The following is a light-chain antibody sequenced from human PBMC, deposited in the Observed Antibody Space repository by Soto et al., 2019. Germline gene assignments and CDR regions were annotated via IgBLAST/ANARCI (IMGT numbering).Light chain of an antibody. CDR3: QQSLTIPYT. Sequence: DIQMTQSPSSLSASVRDRVTITCRASQTISTHLNWYQQKPGKAPKLLIYAASTLQSGVPSRFSVSGSGTDFTLTINSLQPENFATYYYQQSLTIPYTFGQGTKLEIK. V-gene: IGKV1-39*01. CDR1: QTISTH. CDR2: AAS. J-gene: IGKJ2*01.